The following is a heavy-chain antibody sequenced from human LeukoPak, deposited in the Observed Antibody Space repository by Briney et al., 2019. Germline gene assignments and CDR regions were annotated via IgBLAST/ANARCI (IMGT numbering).Heavy chain of an antibody. J-gene: IGHJ5*02. CDR3: ARAPRPSRNWFDP. CDR1: GFTFSNYN. CDR2: ISSSSSYI. V-gene: IGHV3-21*01. Sequence: GGSLRLSCVVSGFTFSNYNMNWVRQAPGKGLEWVSSISSSSSYIYYADSVKGRFTISRDNAKNSLYLQMNSLRAEDTAVYYCARAPRPSRNWFDPWGQGTLVTVSS.